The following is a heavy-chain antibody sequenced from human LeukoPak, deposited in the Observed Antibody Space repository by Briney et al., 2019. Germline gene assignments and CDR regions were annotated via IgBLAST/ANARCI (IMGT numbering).Heavy chain of an antibody. CDR3: ARGRVSSSTWYSTYYYFFYMDF. V-gene: IGHV4-61*03. Sequence: SETLSLTCTVSGYSISSGYYWGWIRQPPGKGLEWIGYVDHTGSTKFNPSLNGRVSISRDTSNNFFSLRLRSVAAADTAVYFCARGRVSSSTWYSTYYYFFYMDFWGKGTTVTVSS. J-gene: IGHJ6*03. CDR2: VDHTGST. CDR1: GYSISSGYY. D-gene: IGHD4-11*01.